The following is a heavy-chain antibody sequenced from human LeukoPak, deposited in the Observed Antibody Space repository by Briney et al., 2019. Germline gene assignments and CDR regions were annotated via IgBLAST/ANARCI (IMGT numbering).Heavy chain of an antibody. V-gene: IGHV3-30-3*01. CDR1: GFTFSSYA. CDR3: AREGRSRSYPGSYSDDAFDI. CDR2: ISYDGSNK. J-gene: IGHJ3*02. D-gene: IGHD1-26*01. Sequence: PGGSLRLSCAASGFTFSSYAMHWVRQAPGKGLEWVAVISYDGSNKYYADSVKGRFTISRDNSKNTLYLQMNSLRAEDTAVYYCAREGRSRSYPGSYSDDAFDIWGQGTMVTVSS.